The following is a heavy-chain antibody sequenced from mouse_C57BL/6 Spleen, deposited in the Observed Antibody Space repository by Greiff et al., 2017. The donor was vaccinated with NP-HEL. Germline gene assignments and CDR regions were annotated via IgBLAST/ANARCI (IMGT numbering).Heavy chain of an antibody. CDR3: AKVYDGWFAY. D-gene: IGHD2-12*01. J-gene: IGHJ3*01. V-gene: IGHV1-26*01. Sequence: EVQLQQSGPELVKPGASVKISCKASGYTFTDYYMNWVKQSHGKSLEWIGDINPNNGGTSYNQKFKGKATLTVDKSSSTAYMELRSLTSEDSAVYYCAKVYDGWFAYWGQGTLVTVSA. CDR1: GYTFTDYY. CDR2: INPNNGGT.